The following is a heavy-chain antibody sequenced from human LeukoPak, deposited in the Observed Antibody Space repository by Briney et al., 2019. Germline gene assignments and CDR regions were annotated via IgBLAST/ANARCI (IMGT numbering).Heavy chain of an antibody. V-gene: IGHV3-53*01. J-gene: IGHJ4*02. CDR2: IYSDGNT. CDR1: GFTVSSNY. Sequence: GGSLRLSCAASGFTVSSNYMNWVRQTPGKGLEWVSVIYSDGNTYYADSVKGRFTISRDNSKNTLYLQMNSLRAEDTAVYYCASTSGWYEPIDYWGQGTLVTVSS. CDR3: ASTSGWYEPIDY. D-gene: IGHD6-19*01.